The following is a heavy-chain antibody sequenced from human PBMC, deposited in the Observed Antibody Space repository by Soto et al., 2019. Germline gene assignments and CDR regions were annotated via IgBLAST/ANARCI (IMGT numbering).Heavy chain of an antibody. CDR2: IYSGGST. Sequence: EVQLVESGGGLIQPGGSLRLSCAASGFTVSSNYMSWVRQAPGKGLDWVSVIYSGGSTSYADSVKGRFAISRDNSKNTLYLQMNSLRAADTAVYYCATSRRLRGWFDPWGQGTLVTVSS. CDR1: GFTVSSNY. V-gene: IGHV3-53*01. CDR3: ATSRRLRGWFDP. J-gene: IGHJ5*02. D-gene: IGHD4-17*01.